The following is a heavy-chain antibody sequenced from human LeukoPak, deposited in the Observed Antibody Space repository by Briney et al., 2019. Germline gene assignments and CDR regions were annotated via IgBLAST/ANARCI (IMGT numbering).Heavy chain of an antibody. J-gene: IGHJ1*01. D-gene: IGHD3-22*01. CDR3: ASGGYYDSRGYYNTPKYCQH. V-gene: IGHV4-59*01. CDR1: GGSISSYY. Sequence: SETLPLTCTVPGGSISSYYRSWIRHPPVKGLEWIGSIYYSGSTNYNPSLTSRVAISADTSKNQYSLKLSSVTAADTAVYYCASGGYYDSRGYYNTPKYCQHWGQGTLVTVSS. CDR2: IYYSGST.